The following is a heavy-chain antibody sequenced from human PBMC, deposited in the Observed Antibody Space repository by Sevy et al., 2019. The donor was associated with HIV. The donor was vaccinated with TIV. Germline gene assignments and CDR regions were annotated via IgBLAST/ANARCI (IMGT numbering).Heavy chain of an antibody. J-gene: IGHJ4*02. CDR2: ISYDGNIK. D-gene: IGHD3-10*01. CDR1: GFNFKTHG. Sequence: GGSLRLSCAASGFNFKTHGMHWVRQAPGKGLEWVAVISYDGNIKYYVDSVKGRFTVSRDNSNNTLYLQMNSLRVEDTAVYYCARDQGSYYIPGGYWGQGTLLTVSS. CDR3: ARDQGSYYIPGGY. V-gene: IGHV3-30*03.